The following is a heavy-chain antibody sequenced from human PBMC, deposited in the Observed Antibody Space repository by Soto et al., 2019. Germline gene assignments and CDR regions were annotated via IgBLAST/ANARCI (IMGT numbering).Heavy chain of an antibody. V-gene: IGHV4-30-4*01. D-gene: IGHD3-3*01. J-gene: IGHJ4*02. CDR1: GGSISSGDYY. CDR2: IYYSGST. CDR3: ARAGGYYDFWSGYPSYFDY. Sequence: QVQLQESGPGLVKPSQTLSLTCTVSGGSISSGDYYWSWIRQPPGKGLEWIGYIYYSGSTYYNPSLKSRVTISVDTSKNQFSLKLSSVTAADTAVYYCARAGGYYDFWSGYPSYFDYWGQGTLVTVSS.